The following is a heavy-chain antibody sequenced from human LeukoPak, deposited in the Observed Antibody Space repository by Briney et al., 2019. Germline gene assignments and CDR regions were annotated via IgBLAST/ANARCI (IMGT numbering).Heavy chain of an antibody. CDR3: ARHEIVSSVLRFLEWSTNWFDP. D-gene: IGHD3-3*01. J-gene: IGHJ5*02. Sequence: SETLSLTCTVPGGSISSSSYYWGWIRQPPGKGLEWIGSIYYSGSTYYNPSLKSRVTISVDTSKNQFSLKLSSVTAADTAVYYCARHEIVSSVLRFLEWSTNWFDPWGQGTLVTVSS. CDR2: IYYSGST. CDR1: GGSISSSSYY. V-gene: IGHV4-39*01.